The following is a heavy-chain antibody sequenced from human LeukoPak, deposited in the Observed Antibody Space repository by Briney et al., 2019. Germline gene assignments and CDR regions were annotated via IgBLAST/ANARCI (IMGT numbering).Heavy chain of an antibody. D-gene: IGHD3-22*01. CDR3: ARDGHRRYHDDRSGRGDAFAI. CDR2: ISAYNGHT. Sequence: ASVKVSCKASGYTFTNYGISWVRQAPGQGLEWMGWISAYNGHTKYAQKVQGRVTMTRDTSTSTAYMELRSLRSDDTAVYYCARDGHRRYHDDRSGRGDAFAITGQR. V-gene: IGHV1-18*01. J-gene: IGHJ3*02. CDR1: GYTFTNYG.